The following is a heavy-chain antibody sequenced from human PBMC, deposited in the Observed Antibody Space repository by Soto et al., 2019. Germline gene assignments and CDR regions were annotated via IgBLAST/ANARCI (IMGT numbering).Heavy chain of an antibody. CDR1: GGSLSDFY. CDR3: ARGETYRAYVNAFDY. J-gene: IGHJ4*02. V-gene: IGHV4-59*01. D-gene: IGHD3-16*01. Sequence: SETLSLTCTVSGGSLSDFYWNWFRQAPGKTLEWLGYISDSGSTNYNPSLRSRVTFTVDTSNNKFSLRLNSATAADTAFYYCARGETYRAYVNAFDYWGPGTLVTVST. CDR2: ISDSGST.